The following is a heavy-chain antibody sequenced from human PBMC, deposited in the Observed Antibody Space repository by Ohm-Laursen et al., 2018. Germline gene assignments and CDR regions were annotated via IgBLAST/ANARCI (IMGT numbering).Heavy chain of an antibody. CDR2: ISSSSSYI. CDR1: GFTFSSYS. V-gene: IGHV3-21*01. Sequence: SLRLSCAASGFTFSSYSMNWVRQAPGKGLEWVSSISSSSSYIYYADSVKGRFTISRDNAKNSLYLQMNSLRAEDTAVYYCARDMWYCSGGSCQRTTIDYWGQGTLVTVSS. D-gene: IGHD2-15*01. CDR3: ARDMWYCSGGSCQRTTIDY. J-gene: IGHJ4*02.